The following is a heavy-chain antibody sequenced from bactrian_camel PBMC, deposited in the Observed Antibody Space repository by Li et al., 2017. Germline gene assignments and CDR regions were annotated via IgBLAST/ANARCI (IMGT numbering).Heavy chain of an antibody. Sequence: VQLVESGGGSVQAGGSLGLSCQASGYTNNWRYMGWFRQAPGKEREGLAAILSGAKSTIYAASVKGRFTISQDSTKAMVYLQMNSLSPEDTAIYYCAASTREAVWGLASTAFDYWGQGTQVT. CDR1: GYTNNWRY. V-gene: IGHV3S40*01. CDR3: AASTREAVWGLASTAFDY. CDR2: ILSGAKST. D-gene: IGHD3*01. J-gene: IGHJ6*01.